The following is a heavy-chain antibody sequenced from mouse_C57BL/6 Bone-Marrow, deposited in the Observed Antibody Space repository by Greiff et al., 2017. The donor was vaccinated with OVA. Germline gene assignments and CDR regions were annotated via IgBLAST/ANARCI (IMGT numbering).Heavy chain of an antibody. CDR3: ARNNYGSSYPHYFDY. V-gene: IGHV2-9-1*01. Sequence: VKLVESGPGLVAPSQSLSITCTVSGFSLTSYAISWVRQPPGKGLEWLGVIWPGGGTTYYSALISSLSISKDNSKSQVFLKMNSMQTDDTARYYCARNNYGSSYPHYFDYWGQGTTLTVSS. CDR2: IWPGGGT. D-gene: IGHD1-1*01. CDR1: GFSLTSYA. J-gene: IGHJ2*01.